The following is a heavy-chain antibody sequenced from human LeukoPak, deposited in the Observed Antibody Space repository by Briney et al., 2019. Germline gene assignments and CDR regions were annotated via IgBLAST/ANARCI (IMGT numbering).Heavy chain of an antibody. CDR3: TRGFARLRYFDWLAN. J-gene: IGHJ4*02. V-gene: IGHV3-49*04. CDR1: GFTFGDYA. CDR2: IRSKAYGGTA. D-gene: IGHD3-9*01. Sequence: GGSLRLSCTASGFTFGDYAMSWVRQAPGKGLEWVGFIRSKAYGGTAEYAASVKGRFTLSRDDSKSIAYLQMNSLKTEDTAVYYCTRGFARLRYFDWLANWGQGTLVTVSS.